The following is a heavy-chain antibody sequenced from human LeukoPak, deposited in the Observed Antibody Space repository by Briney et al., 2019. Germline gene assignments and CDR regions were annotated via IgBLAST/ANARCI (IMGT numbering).Heavy chain of an antibody. CDR2: ISSSGSTI. CDR3: ARDAYYYGSGSYSQKTNTFDY. Sequence: GGSLRLSCAASGLTVSSNYLSWARQPPGKGLEWISYISSSGSTIHYADSVKGRFTISRDNAKNSLYLQINSLRAEGTAVYYCARDAYYYGSGSYSQKTNTFDYWGQGTLVTVSS. J-gene: IGHJ4*02. CDR1: GLTVSSNY. V-gene: IGHV3-11*01. D-gene: IGHD3-10*01.